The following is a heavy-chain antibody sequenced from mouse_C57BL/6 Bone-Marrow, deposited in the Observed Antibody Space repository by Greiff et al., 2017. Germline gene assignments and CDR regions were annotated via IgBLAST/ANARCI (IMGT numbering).Heavy chain of an antibody. CDR3: ARSRGFITTVVPFAY. CDR1: GYTFTSYW. J-gene: IGHJ3*01. D-gene: IGHD1-1*01. CDR2: IDPSDSYT. V-gene: IGHV1-69*01. Sequence: QVQLQQPGAELVMPGASVKLSCKASGYTFTSYWMHWVKQRPGQGLEWIGEIDPSDSYTNYNQKFKGKSTLTVDKSSSTAYMQLSSLTSEDSAVYYCARSRGFITTVVPFAYWGQGTLVTVSA.